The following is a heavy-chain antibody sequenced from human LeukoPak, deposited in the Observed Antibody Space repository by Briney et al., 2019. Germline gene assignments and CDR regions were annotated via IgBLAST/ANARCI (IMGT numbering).Heavy chain of an antibody. D-gene: IGHD2-8*01. CDR1: GGSLSGYH. V-gene: IGHV4-34*01. CDR3: ASRMVTYYFDY. Sequence: SETLSLTCAVYGGSLSGYHWSWIRQSPGKGLEWIGEINHSGSTNYNPSLTSRVTISVDTSKNQFSLKLSSVTAADTAVYYCASRMVTYYFDYWGQGTLVTVSS. J-gene: IGHJ4*02. CDR2: INHSGST.